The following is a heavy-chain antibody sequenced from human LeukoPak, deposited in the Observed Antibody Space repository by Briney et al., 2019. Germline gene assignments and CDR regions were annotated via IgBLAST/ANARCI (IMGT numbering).Heavy chain of an antibody. D-gene: IGHD5-12*01. J-gene: IGHJ4*02. CDR1: GGTFNSYT. V-gene: IGHV1-69*02. Sequence: SSVKVSCKASGGTFNSYTISWVRQAPGQGLEWMGRITPILGIANYAQKFQGRVTITADKSTSTAYMELSSLRSEDTAVYYCARAESGYLYFDYWGQGTLVTVSS. CDR2: ITPILGIA. CDR3: ARAESGYLYFDY.